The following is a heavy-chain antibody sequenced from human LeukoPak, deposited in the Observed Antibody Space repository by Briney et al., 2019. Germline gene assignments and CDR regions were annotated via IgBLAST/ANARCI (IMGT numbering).Heavy chain of an antibody. CDR3: ARDPLPGGYRSGGSCYPVWFDP. CDR2: IRYDGSNK. CDR1: GFTFSSYS. D-gene: IGHD2-15*01. Sequence: GGSLRLSCAASGFTFSSYSMSWVRQAPGKGLEWVAFIRYDGSNKYYADSVKGRFTISRDNAKNSLYLQMNSLRAEDTALYYCARDPLPGGYRSGGSCYPVWFDPWGQGTLVTVSS. J-gene: IGHJ5*02. V-gene: IGHV3-30*02.